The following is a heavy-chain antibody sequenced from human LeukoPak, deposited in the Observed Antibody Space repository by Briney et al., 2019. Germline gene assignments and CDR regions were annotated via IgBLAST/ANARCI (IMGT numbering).Heavy chain of an antibody. CDR3: AGGSYSYYYYYMDV. CDR1: GDSMSNYW. CDR2: ISHRGTT. D-gene: IGHD1-26*01. Sequence: PSGTLSLTCDVSGDSMSNYWWSWVRQPPGKGLEWIGEISHRGTTNYNTSLKSRVTMSLDNSKNQFSLKLSSVTAADTAVYYCAGGSYSYYYYYMDVWGKGTTVTVSS. V-gene: IGHV4-4*02. J-gene: IGHJ6*03.